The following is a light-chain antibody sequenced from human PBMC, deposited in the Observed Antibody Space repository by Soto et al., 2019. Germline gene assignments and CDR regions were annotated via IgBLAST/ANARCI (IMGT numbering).Light chain of an antibody. J-gene: IGKJ5*01. CDR3: QQYFSLIT. V-gene: IGKV3-11*01. CDR2: QTS. Sequence: WAQSGAPLSLKQKDRVTLSFRASQYINTRLAWYQHRPGQSPRLLIYQTSLRAAGIPARFSASGSGTDFTLTISDVQPEDFALYNCQQYFSLITFGQ. CDR1: QYINTR.